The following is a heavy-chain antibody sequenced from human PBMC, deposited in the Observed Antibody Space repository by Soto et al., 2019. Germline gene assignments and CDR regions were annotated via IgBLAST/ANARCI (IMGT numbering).Heavy chain of an antibody. CDR2: ITSGGRSI. Sequence: SLRLSCTASGFTFGDYVMNWVRQAPGKGLEWVSYITSGGRSIYYADSVKGRFIISRDNAENSLYLQMNSLRPEDTAVYYCVRRMASPDQWGQGTLVTSPQ. CDR1: GFTFGDYV. CDR3: VRRMASPDQ. V-gene: IGHV3-48*03. J-gene: IGHJ4*02. D-gene: IGHD2-15*01.